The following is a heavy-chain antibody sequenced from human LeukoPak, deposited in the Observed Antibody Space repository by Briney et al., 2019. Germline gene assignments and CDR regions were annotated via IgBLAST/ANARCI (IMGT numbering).Heavy chain of an antibody. J-gene: IGHJ4*02. CDR3: ARVWAAGPDY. CDR2: IYTSGST. Sequence: SQTLSLTCTVSGGSISSGGYYWSWIRQPAGKGLEWIGRIYTSGSTNYNPSLKSRVTISVDTSKNQFSLKLSSVTAADTAVYYCARVWAAGPDYWGQGTLVTVSS. CDR1: GGSISSGGYY. V-gene: IGHV4-61*02. D-gene: IGHD6-13*01.